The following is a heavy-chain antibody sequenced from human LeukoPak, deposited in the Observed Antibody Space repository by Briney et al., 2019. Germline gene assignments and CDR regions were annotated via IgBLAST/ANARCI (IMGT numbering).Heavy chain of an antibody. CDR1: GYTFTGYY. CDR2: INPNSGGT. CDR3: ARARVPRRNWFDP. Sequence: ASVKVSCKASGYTFTGYYMHWVRQAPGQGLEWMGWINPNSGGTNYAQKFQGRVTMTRGTSISTAYMELSRLRSDDTAVYYCARARVPRRNWFDPWGQGTLVTVSS. D-gene: IGHD2-2*01. J-gene: IGHJ5*02. V-gene: IGHV1-2*02.